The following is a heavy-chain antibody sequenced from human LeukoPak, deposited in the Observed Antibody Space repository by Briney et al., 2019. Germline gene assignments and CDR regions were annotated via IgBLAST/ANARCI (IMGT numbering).Heavy chain of an antibody. J-gene: IGHJ4*02. D-gene: IGHD4-11*01. CDR1: GFTFSSYA. Sequence: GGSLRLSCAASGFTFSSYAMSWVRQAPGKGLEWVSAISGSGGNTYDADSVKGRFTISRDNSENTLHLQMDSLRAEDTAVYCCAKDWDSNYPNSPSLDYWGQGTLVTVSS. V-gene: IGHV3-23*01. CDR2: ISGSGGNT. CDR3: AKDWDSNYPNSPSLDY.